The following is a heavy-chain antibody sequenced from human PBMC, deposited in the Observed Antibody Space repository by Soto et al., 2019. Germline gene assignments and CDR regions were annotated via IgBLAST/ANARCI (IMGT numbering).Heavy chain of an antibody. Sequence: QLQLQESGPGLVKPSETLSLTCTVSGGSISSSSYYWGWIRQPPGKGLEWIGSIYYSGSTYYNPSLKSRVTISVDTSKNQFSLKLSSVTAADTAVYYCARYGIVGATAHYYGMDVWGQGTTVTVSS. J-gene: IGHJ6*02. D-gene: IGHD1-26*01. CDR3: ARYGIVGATAHYYGMDV. V-gene: IGHV4-39*01. CDR1: GGSISSSSYY. CDR2: IYYSGST.